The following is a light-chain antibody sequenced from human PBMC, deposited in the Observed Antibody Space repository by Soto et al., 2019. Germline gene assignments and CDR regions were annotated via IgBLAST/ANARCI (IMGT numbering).Light chain of an antibody. CDR1: QSVSNN. V-gene: IGKV3-15*01. CDR3: QQYNNWPLT. Sequence: EIVMTQSPATLSVSPGERATLSCRATQSVSNNLAWYQQKPGQAPRLLIYGVSTRATGIPARFSGSGSGIEFTLTISSLQSEDFAVYYCQQYNNWPLTFGGGTKVEIK. CDR2: GVS. J-gene: IGKJ4*01.